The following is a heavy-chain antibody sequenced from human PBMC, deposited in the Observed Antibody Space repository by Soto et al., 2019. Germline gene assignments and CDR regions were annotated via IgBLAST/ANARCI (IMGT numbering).Heavy chain of an antibody. V-gene: IGHV3-7*04. CDR3: ARDKGWLPYYGMDV. Sequence: PGGSLRLSCAASGFTFSSYWMSWVRQAPGKGLEWVANIKQDGSEKYYVGSVKGRFTISRDNAKNSLYLQMNSLRAEDTAVYYCARDKGWLPYYGMDVWGQGTTVTVSS. D-gene: IGHD5-12*01. CDR2: IKQDGSEK. J-gene: IGHJ6*02. CDR1: GFTFSSYW.